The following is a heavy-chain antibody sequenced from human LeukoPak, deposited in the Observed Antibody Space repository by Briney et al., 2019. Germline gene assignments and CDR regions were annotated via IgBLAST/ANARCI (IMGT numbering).Heavy chain of an antibody. V-gene: IGHV3-15*01. J-gene: IGHJ4*02. CDR1: GFTFSNAW. CDR3: TTELGLSFGVRYFDH. CDR2: IKSKIDGETT. D-gene: IGHD3-10*01. Sequence: GGSLRLFCAASGFTFSNAWMSWVRQAPGKGLEWVGHIKSKIDGETTGYAAPVKGRFTISRDDSKNMLYLQMNSLKTEDTAVYYCTTELGLSFGVRYFDHWGQGTSATVSS.